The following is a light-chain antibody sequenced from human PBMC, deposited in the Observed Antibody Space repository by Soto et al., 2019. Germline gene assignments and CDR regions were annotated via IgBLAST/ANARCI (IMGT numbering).Light chain of an antibody. CDR2: YDS. CDR1: NIGSKR. V-gene: IGLV3-21*04. J-gene: IGLJ1*01. CDR3: QVWDITTDHYV. Sequence: SYELTQPPSVSVAXEXXXRLTCRGDNIGSKRVHWYRQKPGQAPVLVIYYDSDRPSGIPERFSGSNSGNTATLTINRVEAGDEADYYCQVWDITTDHYVFGTGTKLTVL.